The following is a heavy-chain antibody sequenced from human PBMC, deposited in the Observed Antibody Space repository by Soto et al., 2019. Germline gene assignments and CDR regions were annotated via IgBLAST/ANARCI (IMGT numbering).Heavy chain of an antibody. CDR3: AKDGVARNGDWDWFDP. Sequence: EAQLLESGGGLVQPGGSLRLSCAASGFTFRNYAMNWVRQAPGKGLEWVSSIHGEGAGTYYADSVKGRFTVSRDDSKETLYHQMSGLRVDDTAVYYCAKDGVARNGDWDWFDPWGQGTLVTVAS. CDR1: GFTFRNYA. CDR2: IHGEGAGT. D-gene: IGHD6-19*01. V-gene: IGHV3-23*01. J-gene: IGHJ5*02.